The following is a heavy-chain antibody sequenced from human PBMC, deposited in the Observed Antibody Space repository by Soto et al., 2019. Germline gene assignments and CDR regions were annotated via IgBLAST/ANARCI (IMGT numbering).Heavy chain of an antibody. CDR2: ISSSGSTI. D-gene: IGHD3-10*02. V-gene: IGHV3-11*01. J-gene: IGHJ6*03. Sequence: GGSLRLSCAASGFTFSDYYMSWIRQAPGKGLEWVSYISSSGSTIYYADSGKGRFTISRDNAKNSLYLQMNSLRAEDTAVYYCARNVRGVIISYYYMDVWGKGTTVTVSS. CDR3: ARNVRGVIISYYYMDV. CDR1: GFTFSDYY.